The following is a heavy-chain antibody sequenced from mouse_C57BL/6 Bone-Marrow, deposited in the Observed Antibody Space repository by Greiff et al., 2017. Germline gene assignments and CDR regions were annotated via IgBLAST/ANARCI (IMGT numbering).Heavy chain of an antibody. V-gene: IGHV3-6*01. Sequence: EVQRVESGPGLVKPSQSLSLTCSVTGYSITSGYYWNWIRQFPGNKLEWMGYISYDGSNNYNPSLKNRISITRDTSKNQFFLKLNSVTTEDTATYYCAREGYGSSPLAMDYWGQGTSVTVSS. CDR1: GYSITSGYY. D-gene: IGHD1-1*01. CDR3: AREGYGSSPLAMDY. CDR2: ISYDGSN. J-gene: IGHJ4*01.